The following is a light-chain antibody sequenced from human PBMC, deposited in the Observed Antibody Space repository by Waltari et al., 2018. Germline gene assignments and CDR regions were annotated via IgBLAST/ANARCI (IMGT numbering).Light chain of an antibody. V-gene: IGKV3-20*01. CDR2: GAS. Sequence: ETVLTQSPGTLSLSPGDRATLSCRASQSITSNYLAWYQQRPGQAPRLLIPGASSRASGIPDRFSGSGSGTDFTLTISRLEPEDFAVYYCQHYGTSPQVFGGGTKV. CDR1: QSITSNY. J-gene: IGKJ4*01. CDR3: QHYGTSPQV.